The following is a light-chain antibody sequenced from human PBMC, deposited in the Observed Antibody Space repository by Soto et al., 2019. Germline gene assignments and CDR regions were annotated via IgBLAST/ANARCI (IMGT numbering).Light chain of an antibody. V-gene: IGLV1-40*01. CDR2: GNT. CDR1: SSNIGAGYD. J-gene: IGLJ2*01. CDR3: QSYDSSLSGVV. Sequence: QLVLTQPPSVSGAPGQRVTISCTGSSSNIGAGYDVHWYQHLPGTAPKLLIYGNTNRPSGVPDRFSGSKSGTSASLAITGLQAEDEAYYYCQSYDSSLSGVVFGGGTQLTVL.